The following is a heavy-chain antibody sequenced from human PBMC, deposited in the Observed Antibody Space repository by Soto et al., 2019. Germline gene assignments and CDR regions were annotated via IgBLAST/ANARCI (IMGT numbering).Heavy chain of an antibody. J-gene: IGHJ4*02. D-gene: IGHD2-8*01. Sequence: ASVKVSCKASGYTFTDYYIHWVRQAPGQGLEWMGMINPSGGSTDYAQKFRGRVTMTRDTSTGTVYMELSSLRSEDTAVYYCASPPFPGCINAVCYPFDYWGRGPLVPVSS. CDR1: GYTFTDYY. V-gene: IGHV1-46*01. CDR3: ASPPFPGCINAVCYPFDY. CDR2: INPSGGST.